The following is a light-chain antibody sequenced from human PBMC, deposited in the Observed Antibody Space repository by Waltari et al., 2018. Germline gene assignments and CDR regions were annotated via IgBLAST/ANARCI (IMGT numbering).Light chain of an antibody. CDR1: QGINTA. Sequence: IQLTQSPSSLSASLGARVTITCRASQGINTALAWYQQKPGKAPKLLISDASNLESGVPARFSGSGSGTDFSLTISSLQPEDFATYYCQQFISYPRTFGGGTKVEIK. CDR2: DAS. CDR3: QQFISYPRT. J-gene: IGKJ4*01. V-gene: IGKV1-13*02.